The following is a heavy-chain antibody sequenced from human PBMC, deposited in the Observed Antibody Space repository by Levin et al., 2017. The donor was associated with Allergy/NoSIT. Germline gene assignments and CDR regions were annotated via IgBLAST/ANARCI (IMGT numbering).Heavy chain of an antibody. J-gene: IGHJ4*02. CDR2: ISYDGSNK. V-gene: IGHV3-30-3*01. Sequence: LSLTCAASGFTFSSYAMHWVRQAPGKGLEWVAVISYDGSNKYYADSVKGRFTISRDNSKNTLYLQMNSLRAEDTAVYYCARDGGSGYYFGLWGQGTLVTVSS. D-gene: IGHD3-22*01. CDR1: GFTFSSYA. CDR3: ARDGGSGYYFGL.